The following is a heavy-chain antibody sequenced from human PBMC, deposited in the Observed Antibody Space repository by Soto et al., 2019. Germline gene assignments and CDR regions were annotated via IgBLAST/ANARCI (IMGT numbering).Heavy chain of an antibody. V-gene: IGHV1-69*02. D-gene: IGHD1-26*01. J-gene: IGHJ4*02. CDR1: GGTFSSYT. CDR2: IIPILGIA. Sequence: QVQLVQSGAEVKKPGSSVKVSCKASGGTFSSYTISWVRQAPGQGLEWMGRIIPILGIANYAQKFQGRVTITADKSTSTAYMELSSLRSEDTAVYYCARRGWELDFDYWGQGTLVTVSS. CDR3: ARRGWELDFDY.